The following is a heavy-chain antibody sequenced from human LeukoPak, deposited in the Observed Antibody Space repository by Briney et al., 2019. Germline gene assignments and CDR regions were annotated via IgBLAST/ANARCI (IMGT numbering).Heavy chain of an antibody. Sequence: GGSLRLSCAASGFTFSDYYMSWIRQAPGKGLEWVSYISSSGSTIYYADSVKGRFTISRDNAKNTLHLQMNSLRAEDTAVYYCARGRYCSGGSCYYFDSWGQGTLVTVSS. CDR3: ARGRYCSGGSCYYFDS. V-gene: IGHV3-11*01. D-gene: IGHD2-15*01. CDR2: ISSSGSTI. CDR1: GFTFSDYY. J-gene: IGHJ4*02.